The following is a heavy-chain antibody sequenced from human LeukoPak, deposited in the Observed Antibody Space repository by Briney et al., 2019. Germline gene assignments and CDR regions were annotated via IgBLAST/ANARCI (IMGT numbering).Heavy chain of an antibody. V-gene: IGHV1-18*01. CDR1: GYTFTNYG. CDR3: ARGGSSGPEGWFDP. J-gene: IGHJ5*02. Sequence: ASVKVSCKASGYTFTNYGITWVRQAPGQGLEWVGWISPYNGNTKYAQKVQGRVTMTTDTSTSTAYMELRSLRSDDTAVYYCARGGSSGPEGWFDPWAQGTLVTVSS. D-gene: IGHD6-19*01. CDR2: ISPYNGNT.